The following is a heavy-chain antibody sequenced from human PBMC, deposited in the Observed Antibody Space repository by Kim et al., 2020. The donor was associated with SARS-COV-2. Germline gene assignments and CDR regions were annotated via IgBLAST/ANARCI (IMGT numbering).Heavy chain of an antibody. J-gene: IGHJ4*02. CDR2: I. CDR3: ARESSSSSSFDY. V-gene: IGHV3-11*01. D-gene: IGHD6-6*01. Sequence: IDSADSVKCRFTHSKDKAKNSLFLQMSGLGVEDTAIYYCARESSSSSSFDYWGQGTLVTVSS.